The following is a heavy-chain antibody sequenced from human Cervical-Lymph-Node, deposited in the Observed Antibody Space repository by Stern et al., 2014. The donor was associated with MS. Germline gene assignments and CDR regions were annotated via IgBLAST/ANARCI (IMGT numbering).Heavy chain of an antibody. CDR1: GGTFSNYA. CDR2: IIIIFGTP. J-gene: IGHJ1*01. V-gene: IGHV1-69*01. Sequence: QVQLVQSGAEVKKPGSSVKVSCKASGGTFSNYAISWVRQAPGQGLEWMGGIIIIFGTPNYAQKFQGRVTITADESTNTAYMELSSLRSEDTAVYYCARASDSSGYYPEYFQFWGQGTPVTVSS. CDR3: ARASDSSGYYPEYFQF. D-gene: IGHD3-22*01.